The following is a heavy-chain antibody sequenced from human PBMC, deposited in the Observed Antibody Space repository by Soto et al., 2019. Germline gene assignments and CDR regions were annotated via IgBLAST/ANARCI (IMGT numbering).Heavy chain of an antibody. CDR3: PTSLKFFQI. Sequence: SETLSLTCAISGGSVGSVGYTWSWIRQPPGGGLEWIGYIYHSGTFLYNPSLKTRLTVSFDMSKNHFSLTLRSVTAAGTAGYYCPTSLKFFQIGGQGTTVTVS. CDR2: IYHSGTF. D-gene: IGHD3-3*01. J-gene: IGHJ6*02. V-gene: IGHV4-30-2*01. CDR1: GGSVGSVGYT.